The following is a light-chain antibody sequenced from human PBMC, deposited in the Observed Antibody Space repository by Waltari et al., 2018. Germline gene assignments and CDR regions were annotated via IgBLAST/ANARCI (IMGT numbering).Light chain of an antibody. CDR2: KVS. CDR1: QSLVHSDGKTY. J-gene: IGKJ1*01. CDR3: MQGTHWPWT. V-gene: IGKV2-30*02. Sequence: EVVMTQSPLSLPVTLGQPASISCRSSQSLVHSDGKTYLNWFHQRPGQSPRRLIYKVSNRDSGVPDRFSGSGSGTDFTLRISRVEAEDVGVYYCMQGTHWPWTFGQGTKVEIK.